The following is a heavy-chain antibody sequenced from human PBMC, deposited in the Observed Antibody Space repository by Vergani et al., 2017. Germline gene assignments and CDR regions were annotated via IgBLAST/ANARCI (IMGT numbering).Heavy chain of an antibody. V-gene: IGHV1-69*04. Sequence: QVQLVQSGAEVKKPGSSVKVSCKASGGTFSSYAISWVRQAPGQGLEWMGRIIPILGIANYAQKFQCRVTITADKSTSTAYMELSSLRSEDTAVYYCARGAEYYYDSSGYANWGQGTLVTVSS. D-gene: IGHD3-22*01. CDR3: ARGAEYYYDSSGYAN. J-gene: IGHJ4*02. CDR1: GGTFSSYA. CDR2: IIPILGIA.